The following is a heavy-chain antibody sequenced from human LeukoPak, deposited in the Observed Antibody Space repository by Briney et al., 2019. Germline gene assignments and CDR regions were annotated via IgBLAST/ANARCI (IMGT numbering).Heavy chain of an antibody. CDR1: GFTFSSYW. V-gene: IGHV3-7*01. J-gene: IGHJ4*02. CDR3: ARASSLAVAGFFDY. CDR2: IKQDGSEK. Sequence: GGSLRLSCAAPGFTFSSYWMNWVRQAPGKGLEWVANIKQDGSEKDYVDSVKGRFTISRDNAKNSLYLQMNSLRAEDTAVYYCARASSLAVAGFFDYWGQGILVTVSS. D-gene: IGHD6-19*01.